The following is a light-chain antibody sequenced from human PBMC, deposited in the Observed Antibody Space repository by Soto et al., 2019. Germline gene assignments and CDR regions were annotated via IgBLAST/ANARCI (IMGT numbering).Light chain of an antibody. CDR2: AAF. J-gene: IGKJ1*01. CDR1: QIINNF. CDR3: QQSYRTWT. V-gene: IGKV1-39*01. Sequence: DIQMTQSPSSLSASVGDRVTITCRASQIINNFLNWYRQKPGKAPKLLIYAAFNLQGGVPPRFSGSGSGTDFTLTISSLQPEDFATYYCQQSYRTWTFGQGTKVEIK.